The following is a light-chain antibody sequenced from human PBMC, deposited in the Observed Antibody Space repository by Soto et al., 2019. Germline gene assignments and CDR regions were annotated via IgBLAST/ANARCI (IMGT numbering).Light chain of an antibody. Sequence: EIVLTQSTATLSLSPGERVTLSCRASQSITNHLAWYQHKPGQPPRLLIYDASNRATGIPARFSGSGSGTDFTLTISSLEPEDFAVYYCQHRGDWPPGATFGGGTKVEI. CDR2: DAS. CDR1: QSITNH. J-gene: IGKJ4*01. CDR3: QHRGDWPPGAT. V-gene: IGKV3-11*01.